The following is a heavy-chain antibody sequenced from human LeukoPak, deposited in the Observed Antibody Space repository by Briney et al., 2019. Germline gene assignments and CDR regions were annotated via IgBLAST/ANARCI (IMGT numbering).Heavy chain of an antibody. CDR3: AEDYDFWSGYYGY. J-gene: IGHJ4*02. CDR1: GFTFSNYA. D-gene: IGHD3-3*01. Sequence: KPGGSLRLSCAASGFTFSNYAMNWVRQAPGKRLEWVSFISGSGGSTYYADSVKGRFTISRDNSKNTLYLQMNSLRAEDTAVYYCAEDYDFWSGYYGYWGQGTLVTVSS. CDR2: ISGSGGST. V-gene: IGHV3-23*01.